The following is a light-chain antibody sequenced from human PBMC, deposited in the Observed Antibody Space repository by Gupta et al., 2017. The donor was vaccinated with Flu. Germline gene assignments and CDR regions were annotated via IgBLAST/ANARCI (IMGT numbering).Light chain of an antibody. CDR3: RQESNCPWT. CDR2: AAS. Sequence: DIQMTQSPSSLSASVGDRVTITCRASQGMRNALGWYQQKPGKAPKRLIYAASSLQSGVPSRFSGSESGTEFTLTISSLQPEDFASYYCRQESNCPWTFGQGTKVEVK. V-gene: IGKV1-17*01. CDR1: QGMRNA. J-gene: IGKJ1*01.